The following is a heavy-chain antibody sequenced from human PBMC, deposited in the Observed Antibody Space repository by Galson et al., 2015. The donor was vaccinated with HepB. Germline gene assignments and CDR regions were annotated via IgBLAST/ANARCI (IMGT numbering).Heavy chain of an antibody. CDR3: ARESQYYDHIGPSLY. Sequence: SLRLSCAASGFTFSSYAMHWVRQAPGKGLEWVAAISYDGRNRYYADSVKGRFSISRDNSKNTMYLQMNSLRPEDTAVYYCARESQYYDHIGPSLYWGRGTLVTVSS. D-gene: IGHD3-22*01. CDR1: GFTFSSYA. V-gene: IGHV3-30*04. CDR2: ISYDGRNR. J-gene: IGHJ4*02.